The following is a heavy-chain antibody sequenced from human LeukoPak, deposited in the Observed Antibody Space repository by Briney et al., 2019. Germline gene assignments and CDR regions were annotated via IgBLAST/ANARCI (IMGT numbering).Heavy chain of an antibody. CDR2: ISSSSGII. D-gene: IGHD1/OR15-1a*01. Sequence: GGSLRLSCAASGFTFSNYNMNWVRQAPGKGLEWVSYISSSSGIIYYADSVKGRFTISIDNAKNSLYLQMDSLRVEDTAVYYCATXXNKGFDPWGQGTLVTVSS. CDR1: GFTFSNYN. CDR3: ATXXNKGFDP. J-gene: IGHJ5*02. V-gene: IGHV3-48*04.